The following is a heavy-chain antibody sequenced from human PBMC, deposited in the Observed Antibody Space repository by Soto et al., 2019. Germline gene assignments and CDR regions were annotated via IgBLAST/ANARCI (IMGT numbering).Heavy chain of an antibody. CDR1: GYTFTGYY. Sequence: ASVKVSCKASGYTFTGYYMHWVRQAPGQGLEWMGWINPNSGGTNYAQKLQGRVTMTTDTSTSTAYMELRSLTSDDTAVYYCARCGGDCRRSFDYWGQGTLVTVSS. D-gene: IGHD2-21*02. V-gene: IGHV1-2*02. CDR3: ARCGGDCRRSFDY. J-gene: IGHJ4*02. CDR2: INPNSGGT.